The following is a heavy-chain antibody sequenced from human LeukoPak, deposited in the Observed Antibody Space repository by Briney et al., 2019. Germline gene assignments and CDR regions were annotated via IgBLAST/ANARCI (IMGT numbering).Heavy chain of an antibody. V-gene: IGHV4-59*08. CDR2: IYYSGST. CDR1: GGSISSYY. CDR3: AASGSGWYYFDY. J-gene: IGHJ4*02. D-gene: IGHD3-10*01. Sequence: PSETLSLTCTVSGGSISSYYWSWIRQPPGKGLEWIGYIYYSGSTNYNPSLKSRVTISVDTSKNQFSLKLSSVTTADTAVYYCAASGSGWYYFDYWGQGTLVTVSS.